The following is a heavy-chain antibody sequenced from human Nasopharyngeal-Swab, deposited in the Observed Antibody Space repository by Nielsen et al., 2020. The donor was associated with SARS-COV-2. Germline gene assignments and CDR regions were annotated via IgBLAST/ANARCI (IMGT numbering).Heavy chain of an antibody. Sequence: GESLKISCVASGYSFRTYGMSWVRQAPGKGLEWVAAIVGSGDISGSGGSTYYADSVKGRFTISRDNSKNTLSLQMNSLRAEDTAVYYCTTDQLVTVKTEYWGQGTLVTVSS. D-gene: IGHD4-17*01. J-gene: IGHJ4*02. CDR2: IVGSGDISGSGGST. CDR1: GYSFRTYG. CDR3: TTDQLVTVKTEY. V-gene: IGHV3-23*01.